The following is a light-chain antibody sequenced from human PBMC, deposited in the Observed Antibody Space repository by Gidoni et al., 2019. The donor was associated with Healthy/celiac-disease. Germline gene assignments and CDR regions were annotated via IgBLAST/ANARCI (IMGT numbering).Light chain of an antibody. CDR2: KAS. V-gene: IGKV1-5*03. CDR3: QQYNSYPWT. Sequence: DIQMTQSPSTLSASVGDRVTITCRASQSISRWLAWHQQKPGKAPKLLIYKASSLESGVPSRFSVSGSGTEFTLTISSLQPDDFAPYYCQQYNSYPWTFGQGTKVEIK. CDR1: QSISRW. J-gene: IGKJ1*01.